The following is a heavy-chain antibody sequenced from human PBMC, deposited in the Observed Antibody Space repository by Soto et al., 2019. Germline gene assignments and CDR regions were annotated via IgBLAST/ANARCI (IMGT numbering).Heavy chain of an antibody. Sequence: ASVKVSCKTSGYDFTAYGINCVRQASGQGLEWMGWMNPINGATGSARRFQGRVSMTRSTATGTAYLELTSLRSDDTGVYYCGRGPSPRAPAGGTPYYYAMDVWGQGTTVTVSS. CDR2: MNPINGAT. CDR3: GRGPSPRAPAGGTPYYYAMDV. J-gene: IGHJ6*02. CDR1: GYDFTAYG. V-gene: IGHV1-8*02. D-gene: IGHD6-13*01.